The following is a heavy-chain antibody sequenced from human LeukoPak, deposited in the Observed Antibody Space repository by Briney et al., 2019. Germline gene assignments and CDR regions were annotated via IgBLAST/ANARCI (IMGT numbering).Heavy chain of an antibody. Sequence: SVKVSFKGSGGTFNSYAISRGRQGPGQRVEWVGGVIPIFGTANYAQKFQGRVTITTDESTSTAYMELSSLRSEDTAVYYCARSPVAGTTLVPDYWGQGTLVTVSS. J-gene: IGHJ4*02. V-gene: IGHV1-69*05. CDR3: ARSPVAGTTLVPDY. D-gene: IGHD1-7*01. CDR2: VIPIFGTA. CDR1: GGTFNSYA.